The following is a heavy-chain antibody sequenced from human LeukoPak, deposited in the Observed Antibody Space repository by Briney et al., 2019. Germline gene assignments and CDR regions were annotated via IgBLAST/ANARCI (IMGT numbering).Heavy chain of an antibody. CDR3: ARDDGVGMVRGVSFDP. CDR2: INPNSGGT. CDR1: GYTFTGYY. V-gene: IGHV1-2*02. J-gene: IGHJ5*02. Sequence: ASVKVSCKASGYTFTGYYMHWVRQAPGQGLEWMGWINPNSGGTNYAQKFQGRVTMTRDTSISTAYMELSRLRSDDTAVYDCARDDGVGMVRGVSFDPWGQGTLVTVSS. D-gene: IGHD3-10*01.